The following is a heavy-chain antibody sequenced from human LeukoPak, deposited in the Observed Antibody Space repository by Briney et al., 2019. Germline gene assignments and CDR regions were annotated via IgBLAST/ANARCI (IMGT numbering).Heavy chain of an antibody. Sequence: SVKVSCKASGGAFSSYAISWVRQAPGQGLEWMGGIIPVFGTTFYSQTFQGRVTITADGSTNTAYMELRSLRPDDTAVYYCARAGSSGYYPSDYWGQGTLVTVSS. CDR2: IIPVFGTT. J-gene: IGHJ4*02. V-gene: IGHV1-69*01. CDR3: ARAGSSGYYPSDY. CDR1: GGAFSSYA. D-gene: IGHD3-22*01.